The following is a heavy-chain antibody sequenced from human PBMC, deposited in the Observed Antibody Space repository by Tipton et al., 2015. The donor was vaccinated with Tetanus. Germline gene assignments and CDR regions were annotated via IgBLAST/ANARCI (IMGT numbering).Heavy chain of an antibody. Sequence: TLSLTCTVSGGSISTSSYYWGWIRQPPGKGLEWIGGLYHSGSTYYNPSLKSRVTMSIDASKNQFSLELTSVTAADTAVYYCARDFRERSGTYYSYYYTMDVWGQGTTVTVSS. J-gene: IGHJ6*02. CDR1: GGSISTSSYY. CDR2: LYHSGST. CDR3: ARDFRERSGTYYSYYYTMDV. D-gene: IGHD1-26*01. V-gene: IGHV4-39*07.